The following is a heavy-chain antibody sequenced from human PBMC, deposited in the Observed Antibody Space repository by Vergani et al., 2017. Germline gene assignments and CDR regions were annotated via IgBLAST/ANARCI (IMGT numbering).Heavy chain of an antibody. J-gene: IGHJ6*02. CDR1: GGTFSSYA. CDR3: ASEWPIGEYYYGSGSYYTRDTYYYYYGMDV. D-gene: IGHD3-10*01. V-gene: IGHV1-69*09. Sequence: QVQLVQSGAEVKKPGSSVKVSCKASGGTFSSYAISWVRQAPGQGLEWMGRIIPILGIANYAQKFQGRVTITADKSTSTAYMELSSLRSEDTAVYYCASEWPIGEYYYGSGSYYTRDTYYYYYGMDVWGQGTTVTVSS. CDR2: IIPILGIA.